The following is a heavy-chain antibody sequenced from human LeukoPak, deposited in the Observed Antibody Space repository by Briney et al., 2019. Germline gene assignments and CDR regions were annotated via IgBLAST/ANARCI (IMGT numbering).Heavy chain of an antibody. CDR3: AKSRGILTGYTG. Sequence: GGSLRLSCAASGFTFDDYAMHWVRQAPGKGLEWVSGISWNSGSIGYADSVKGRFTISRDNAKNSLYLQMNSLRAEDMALYYCAKSRGILTGYTGWGQGTLVTVSS. CDR2: ISWNSGSI. CDR1: GFTFDDYA. J-gene: IGHJ4*02. D-gene: IGHD3-9*01. V-gene: IGHV3-9*03.